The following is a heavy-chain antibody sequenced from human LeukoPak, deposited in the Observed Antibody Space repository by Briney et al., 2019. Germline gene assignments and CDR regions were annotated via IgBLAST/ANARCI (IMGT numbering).Heavy chain of an antibody. CDR1: GFTFDDYA. J-gene: IGHJ4*02. CDR2: ISGSAHTT. V-gene: IGHV3-23*01. Sequence: PGGSLRLSCAASGFTFDDYAMHWVRQAPGKGLEWVSGISGSAHTTYSADSVKGRFTISRDNSKNTLFLQMNSLRADDTAVYYCAKDTPRPPSYWGQGTLVTVSS. CDR3: AKDTPRPPSY.